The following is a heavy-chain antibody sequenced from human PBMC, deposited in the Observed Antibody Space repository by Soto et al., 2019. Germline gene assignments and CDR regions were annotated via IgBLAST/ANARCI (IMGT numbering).Heavy chain of an antibody. CDR2: INPSGGST. CDR3: ARIGFPYGDYGRVRIDY. CDR1: GYTFTSYY. D-gene: IGHD4-17*01. Sequence: ASVKVSCKASGYTFTSYYMHWVRQAPGQGLEWMGIINPSGGSTSYAQKFQGRVTMTRDTSTSTVYMELSSLRSEDTAVYYCARIGFPYGDYGRVRIDYWGQGTLVIVSS. V-gene: IGHV1-46*01. J-gene: IGHJ4*02.